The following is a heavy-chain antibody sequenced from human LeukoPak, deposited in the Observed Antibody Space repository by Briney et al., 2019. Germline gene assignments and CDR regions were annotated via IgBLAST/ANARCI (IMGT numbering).Heavy chain of an antibody. CDR1: GGSLSSSNW. CDR3: ASLYYYDSSGYKDY. J-gene: IGHJ4*02. CDR2: IYHSGST. Sequence: PSETLSLTCAVSGGSLSSSNWWSWVRQPPGKGLEWIGEIYHSGSTNYNPSLKSRVTISVDKSKNQFSLKLSSVTAADTAVYYCASLYYYDSSGYKDYWGQGTLVTVSS. D-gene: IGHD3-22*01. V-gene: IGHV4-4*02.